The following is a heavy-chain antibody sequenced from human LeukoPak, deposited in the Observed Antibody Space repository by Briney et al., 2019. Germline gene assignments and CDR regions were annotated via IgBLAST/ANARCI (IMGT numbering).Heavy chain of an antibody. CDR2: IKQDGSAK. D-gene: IGHD2-8*01. CDR1: GFTFSSYA. CDR3: ARVNPLMAPGAFDI. Sequence: GGSLRLSCAASGFTFSSYAMSWVRQAPGKGLAWVANIKQDGSAKYYMDSVKGRSTISRDNAKNSLYLQMNSLGAEDTAVYYCARVNPLMAPGAFDIWGQGTMVAVSS. J-gene: IGHJ3*02. V-gene: IGHV3-7*01.